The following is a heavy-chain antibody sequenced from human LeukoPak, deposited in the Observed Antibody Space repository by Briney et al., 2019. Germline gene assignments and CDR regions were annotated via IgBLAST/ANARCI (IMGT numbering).Heavy chain of an antibody. V-gene: IGHV1-69*01. J-gene: IGHJ5*02. CDR3: ARDLTMVRGARYRPYNWFDA. Sequence: GSSVKVSCKASRGTFTSYAISWVRQAPGQGLEWRGGTIPIFGTANYAQKFQGRVTISADESTSAAYMELSSLRFEDTAVYYCARDLTMVRGARYRPYNWFDAWGQGTLVTVSP. CDR2: TIPIFGTA. CDR1: RGTFTSYA. D-gene: IGHD3-10*01.